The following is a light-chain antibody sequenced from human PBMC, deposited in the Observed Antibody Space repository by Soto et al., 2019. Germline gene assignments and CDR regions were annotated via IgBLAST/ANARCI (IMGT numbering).Light chain of an antibody. CDR2: DVS. Sequence: QSALTQPRSVSGSPGQSVTISCTGTSSDVGGYNYVSWYQQHPGKAPKLMIYDVSKRPSGVPDRFSGSKSGNTASLTISGLQAEDEADYYCCSYAGSYSRSVVFGGGTKLTVL. V-gene: IGLV2-11*01. CDR3: CSYAGSYSRSVV. CDR1: SSDVGGYNY. J-gene: IGLJ2*01.